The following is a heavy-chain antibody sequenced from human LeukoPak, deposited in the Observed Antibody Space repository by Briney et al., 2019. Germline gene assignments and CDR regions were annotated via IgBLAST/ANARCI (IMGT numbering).Heavy chain of an antibody. Sequence: SETLSLTCAVYGGSFSGYYWSWIRQPPGKGLEWIGEINHSGSTNYNPSLKSRVTISVDTSKNQFSLKLSSVTAADTAMYYCATVYYYDSSGYYSNWFDPWGQGTLVTVSS. J-gene: IGHJ5*02. CDR3: ATVYYYDSSGYYSNWFDP. D-gene: IGHD3-22*01. CDR2: INHSGST. CDR1: GGSFSGYY. V-gene: IGHV4-34*01.